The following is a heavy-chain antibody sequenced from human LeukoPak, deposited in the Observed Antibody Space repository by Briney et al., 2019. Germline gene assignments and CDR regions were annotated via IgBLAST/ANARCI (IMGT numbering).Heavy chain of an antibody. J-gene: IGHJ4*02. D-gene: IGHD2-8*01. CDR3: ARDNVPGYFDY. CDR1: GGSFSGYY. CDR2: ITHSGST. V-gene: IGHV4-34*01. Sequence: SETLSLTCAVYGGSFSGYYWSWIRQPPGKGLEWIGEITHSGSTSYNPSLKSRVTISVDTSKNQFSLKLSSVTAADTAVYYCARDNVPGYFDYWGQGTLVTVSS.